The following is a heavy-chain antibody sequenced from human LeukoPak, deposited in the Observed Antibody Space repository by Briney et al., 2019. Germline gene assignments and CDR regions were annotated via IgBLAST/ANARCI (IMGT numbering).Heavy chain of an antibody. CDR2: INTSGST. V-gene: IGHV4-4*07. CDR1: GGSISNYY. Sequence: PSETLSLTCIVPGGSISNYYWSCIRQPARKGLEWIGRINTSGSTDYNPSLKSRVTMSVDTAKNQFSLNLSSLTAADTAVYYCARSRGTTLVTRFDYWGQGTLVTVSS. D-gene: IGHD5-18*01. CDR3: ARSRGTTLVTRFDY. J-gene: IGHJ4*02.